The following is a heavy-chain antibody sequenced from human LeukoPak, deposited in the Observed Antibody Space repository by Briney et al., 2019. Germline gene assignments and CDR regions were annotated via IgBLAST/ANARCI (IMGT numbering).Heavy chain of an antibody. J-gene: IGHJ5*02. CDR2: INPSSGGT. CDR1: GYTFTKYY. D-gene: IGHD2-15*01. CDR3: ARGYCSGSSCYSVETWFDP. Sequence: AASVKVSCKASGYTFTKYYMFWVRQAPGQGLEWMGRINPSSGGTDYAQRFQGRVTMTRDTSISTAYMELSRLRSDDTAMYYCARGYCSGSSCYSVETWFDPWGQGTLVTVSS. V-gene: IGHV1-2*06.